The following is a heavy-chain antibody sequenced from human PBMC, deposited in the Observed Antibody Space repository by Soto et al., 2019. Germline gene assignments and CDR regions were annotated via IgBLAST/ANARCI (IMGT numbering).Heavy chain of an antibody. J-gene: IGHJ4*02. V-gene: IGHV1-18*01. Sequence: ASVKVSCKASGYTFTSYGISWVRQAPGQGLEWMGWISAYNGNTNYAQKLQGRVTMTTVTSTSTAYMELRSLRSDDTAVYYRSRDPNLGPSFFDYWGQGTLVTVSS. CDR3: SRDPNLGPSFFDY. CDR2: ISAYNGNT. CDR1: GYTFTSYG.